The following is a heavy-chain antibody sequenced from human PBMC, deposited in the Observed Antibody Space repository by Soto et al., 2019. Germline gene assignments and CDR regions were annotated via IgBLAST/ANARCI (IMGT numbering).Heavy chain of an antibody. D-gene: IGHD3-10*01. CDR3: AREGNYHEF. CDR1: GFPFGIYT. J-gene: IGHJ4*02. Sequence: GGSLRLSCETSGFPFGIYTMNWVRQAPGKGLEWVSSISSSGTYIDYADSVEGRFAISRDDAKNSVFLEMTSLRVDDTAVYYCAREGNYHEFWGQGTLVTVSS. CDR2: ISSSGTYI. V-gene: IGHV3-21*01.